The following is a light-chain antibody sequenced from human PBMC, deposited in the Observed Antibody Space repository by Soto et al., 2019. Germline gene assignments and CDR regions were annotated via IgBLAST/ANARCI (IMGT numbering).Light chain of an antibody. CDR1: SSDVGKYNL. CDR3: CSYAGGSPLGV. J-gene: IGLJ1*01. CDR2: EAS. V-gene: IGLV2-23*02. Sequence: QSVLTQPASVSGSPGQSITISCTGTSSDVGKYNLVSWYQQHPGKAPKLMIYEASKRPSGVSNRFSASKSGITASLTISGLQAEDEADYYCCSYAGGSPLGVFGTGTKVTVL.